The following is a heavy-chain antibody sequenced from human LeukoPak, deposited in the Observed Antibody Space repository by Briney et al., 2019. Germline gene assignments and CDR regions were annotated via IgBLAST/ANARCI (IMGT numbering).Heavy chain of an antibody. CDR3: ARDLVDTYCSSTSCYLCDAFDI. J-gene: IGHJ3*02. V-gene: IGHV3-7*01. CDR1: GFTFSSYW. Sequence: PGGSLRLSCAASGFTFSSYWMSWVRQAPGKGLEWVANIKQDGSEKYYVDSVKGRFTISRDNAKNSLYLQMNSLRAEDTAVYYCARDLVDTYCSSTSCYLCDAFDIWGQGTMVTVSS. CDR2: IKQDGSEK. D-gene: IGHD2-2*01.